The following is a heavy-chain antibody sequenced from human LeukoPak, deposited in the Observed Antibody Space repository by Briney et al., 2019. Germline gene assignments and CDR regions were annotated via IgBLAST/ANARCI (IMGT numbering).Heavy chain of an antibody. CDR2: INPNTGGT. Sequence: ASVRVSRKASGYTFTGYYMNWVRQAPGQGLEWMGWINPNTGGTNYAQRFQGRVTMTRDTSISTAYLDLSRLTSDDTAVYYCTRDPRMVRGSFIIDFWGQGTLATVSP. V-gene: IGHV1-2*02. CDR3: TRDPRMVRGSFIIDF. CDR1: GYTFTGYY. D-gene: IGHD3-10*01. J-gene: IGHJ4*02.